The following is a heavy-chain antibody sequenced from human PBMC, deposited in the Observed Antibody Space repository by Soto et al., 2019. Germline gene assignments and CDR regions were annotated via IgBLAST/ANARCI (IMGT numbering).Heavy chain of an antibody. CDR1: GGTFSSYA. CDR2: IIPIFGTT. CDR3: AKDYVSPNRHSSIAVAALPGNWFDP. D-gene: IGHD6-19*01. Sequence: ASVKVSCKASGGTFSSYAISWVRQAPGQGLQWMGGIIPIFGTTNYAQKFQGRVTITADESTSTVYMELSSLRSEDTAVYYCAKDYVSPNRHSSIAVAALPGNWFDPWGQGTLVTVSS. J-gene: IGHJ5*02. V-gene: IGHV1-69*13.